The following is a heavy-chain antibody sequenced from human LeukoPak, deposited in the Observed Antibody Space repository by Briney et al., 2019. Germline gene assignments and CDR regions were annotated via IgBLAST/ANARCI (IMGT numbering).Heavy chain of an antibody. V-gene: IGHV4-34*01. D-gene: IGHD5-18*01. CDR2: INRSGST. Sequence: KASETLSLTCAVYGGSFSGYYWSWIRQPPGKGLEWIGEINRSGSTNYNPSLKSRVTISVDTSKNQFSLKLSSVTAADTAVYYCARAPGYSYGYSDYWGQGPLVTVSS. CDR1: GGSFSGYY. J-gene: IGHJ4*02. CDR3: ARAPGYSYGYSDY.